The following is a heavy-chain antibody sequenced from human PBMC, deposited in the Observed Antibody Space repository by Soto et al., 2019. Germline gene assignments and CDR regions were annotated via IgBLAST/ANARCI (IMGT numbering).Heavy chain of an antibody. CDR2: ISYDGSNK. CDR1: GFTFSSYG. D-gene: IGHD6-19*01. CDR3: AKPSLNPGYSSGWYLNWFDP. J-gene: IGHJ5*02. V-gene: IGHV3-30*18. Sequence: GGSLRLSCAASGFTFSSYGMHWVRQAPGKGLEWVAVISYDGSNKYYADSVKGRFTISRDNSKNTLYLQMNSLRAEDTAVYYCAKPSLNPGYSSGWYLNWFDPWGQGTLVTVSS.